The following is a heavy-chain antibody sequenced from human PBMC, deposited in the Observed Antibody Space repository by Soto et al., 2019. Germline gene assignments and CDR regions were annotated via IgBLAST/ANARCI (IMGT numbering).Heavy chain of an antibody. CDR3: AHTSFGPSRKYYFDY. Sequence: QITLKESGPPLVKPTQTLTLTCTFSGFSLSTSGVGVGWIRQPPGKALEWLTLIYWDDNKRYSPSLKSRLTITKDTSKNQVVLTMTNMDPVDTATYFCAHTSFGPSRKYYFDYWGQGTLVTVSS. D-gene: IGHD3-10*01. J-gene: IGHJ4*02. CDR2: IYWDDNK. V-gene: IGHV2-5*02. CDR1: GFSLSTSGVG.